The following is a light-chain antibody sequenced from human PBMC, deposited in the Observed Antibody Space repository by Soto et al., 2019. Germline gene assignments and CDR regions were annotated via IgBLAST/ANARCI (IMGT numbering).Light chain of an antibody. V-gene: IGKV3-15*01. CDR1: QSVSSN. CDR3: QQYNNWPST. J-gene: IGKJ1*01. CDR2: GAS. Sequence: EIVMTQSPATLSVSPGERATLSCRASQSVSSNLAWYQQKPGQAPRLLIYGASTRATGIQARFSGSGSGTEFTLTISSLQSEDFAVYYCQQYNNWPSTVGQGTKVDIK.